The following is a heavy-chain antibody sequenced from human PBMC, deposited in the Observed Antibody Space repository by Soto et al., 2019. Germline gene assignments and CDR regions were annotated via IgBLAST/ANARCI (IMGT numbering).Heavy chain of an antibody. V-gene: IGHV4-30-4*08. J-gene: IGHJ4*02. Sequence: SESLSLTCTVSGGSISSRDFDWSWNPPPPGKGLELIGNIYYSGSTYYSPSLRSRAIMSVDTSRNQSSLKLGSLTAADSAVYFCARANEFSDRFDYWGQGALVTVSS. CDR3: ARANEFSDRFDY. D-gene: IGHD2-21*02. CDR1: GGSISSRDFD. CDR2: IYYSGST.